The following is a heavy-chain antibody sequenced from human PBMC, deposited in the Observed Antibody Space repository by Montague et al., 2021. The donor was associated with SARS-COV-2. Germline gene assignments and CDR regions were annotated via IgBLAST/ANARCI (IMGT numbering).Heavy chain of an antibody. CDR1: GGSFSGHY. V-gene: IGHV4-34*01. Sequence: SETLSLTCAVYGGSFSGHYWNWIRLPPGKGLEWIWEINHSGSTNNNPSLKSRVTMSVDTSKTQFSLKLSSVTAADTAVYYCAGGARQGYGFRLGSFDYWGQGILVTVSS. J-gene: IGHJ4*02. CDR2: INHSGST. CDR3: AGGARQGYGFRLGSFDY. D-gene: IGHD3-10*01.